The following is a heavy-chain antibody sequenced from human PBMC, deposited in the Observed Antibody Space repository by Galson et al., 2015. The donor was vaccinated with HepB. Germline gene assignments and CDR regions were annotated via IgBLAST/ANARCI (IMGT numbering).Heavy chain of an antibody. J-gene: IGHJ5*02. CDR3: ARDRPVTASWRDP. D-gene: IGHD2-21*02. CDR2: ISGYNGRT. CDR1: GYTFTDYA. V-gene: IGHV1-18*04. Sequence: SVKVSCKASGYTFTDYALSWVRQAPGQGLEWLGWISGYNGRTTYAQKFQGRVTVTADTSTSTAYMELTNLRSDDTAVYYCARDRPVTASWRDPWGQGTLVAVSS.